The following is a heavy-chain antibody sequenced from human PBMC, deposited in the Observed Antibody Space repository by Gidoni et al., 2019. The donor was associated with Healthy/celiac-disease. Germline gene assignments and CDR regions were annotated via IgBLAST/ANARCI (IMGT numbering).Heavy chain of an antibody. D-gene: IGHD3-16*02. CDR3: ARVGYDYVWGSYRTDHYWYFDL. Sequence: QVQLVESGGGVVQPGRSLRLSCAASGFTFSSYGMHWVSQAPGKGVEVVAVIWYDGSNKYYADSVKGRFTISRDNSKNTLYLQMNSLRAEDTAVYYCARVGYDYVWGSYRTDHYWYFDLWGRGTLVTVSS. CDR1: GFTFSSYG. J-gene: IGHJ2*01. CDR2: IWYDGSNK. V-gene: IGHV3-33*01.